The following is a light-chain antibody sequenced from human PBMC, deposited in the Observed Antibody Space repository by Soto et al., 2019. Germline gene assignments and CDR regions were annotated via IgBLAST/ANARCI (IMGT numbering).Light chain of an antibody. CDR1: SSDVGGYTY. CDR2: DVS. J-gene: IGLJ2*01. CDR3: SSYTGGTTPVV. Sequence: QSALTQPASVSGSPGQSITFSCTGTSSDVGGYTYVSWYQQHPGKAPKLMIYDVSIRPSGVSNRFSGSKSGNTASLSISGLQAEDEADYYCSSYTGGTTPVVFGGGTKLTVL. V-gene: IGLV2-14*01.